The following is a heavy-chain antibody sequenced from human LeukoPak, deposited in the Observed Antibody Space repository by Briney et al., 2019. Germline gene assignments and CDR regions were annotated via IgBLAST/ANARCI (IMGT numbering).Heavy chain of an antibody. J-gene: IGHJ4*02. D-gene: IGHD2-8*01. CDR1: GLTFSNYG. V-gene: IGHV3-23*01. Sequence: PGGSLRLSCVASGLTFSNYGISWVRQAPGKGLEWVSAISSTGGTTYYADSVKGRFTISRDNSKNTLYLQMNSLRAEDTAVYYCAKDPVRDIVLMVYALWGQGTLVTVSS. CDR2: ISSTGGTT. CDR3: AKDPVRDIVLMVYAL.